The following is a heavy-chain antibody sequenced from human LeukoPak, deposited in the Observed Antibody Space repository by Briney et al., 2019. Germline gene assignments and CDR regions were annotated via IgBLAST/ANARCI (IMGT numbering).Heavy chain of an antibody. CDR1: GGSISSGGYY. J-gene: IGHJ3*02. CDR3: ASLSDGYASDAFDI. D-gene: IGHD5-24*01. CDR2: IYHSGST. V-gene: IGHV4-30-2*01. Sequence: PSETLSLTCTVSGGSISSGGYYWSWIRLPPGKGLEWIGYIYHSGSTYYNPSLKSRVTISVDRSKNQFSLKLSSVTAADTAVYYCASLSDGYASDAFDIWGQGTMVTVSS.